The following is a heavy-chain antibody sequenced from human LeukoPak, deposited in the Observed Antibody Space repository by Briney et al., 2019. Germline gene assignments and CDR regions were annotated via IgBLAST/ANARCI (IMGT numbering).Heavy chain of an antibody. D-gene: IGHD3-9*01. CDR2: INPNSGGT. Sequence: ASVKVSCKASGYTFTGYYMHWVRQAPGQGLEWMGWINPNSGGTNYAQKFQGRVTMTRDTSISTAYMELSRLRSDDTAMYYCAREYYDILTGYWALYYYGMDVWGQGTTVTVSS. J-gene: IGHJ6*02. CDR1: GYTFTGYY. CDR3: AREYYDILTGYWALYYYGMDV. V-gene: IGHV1-2*02.